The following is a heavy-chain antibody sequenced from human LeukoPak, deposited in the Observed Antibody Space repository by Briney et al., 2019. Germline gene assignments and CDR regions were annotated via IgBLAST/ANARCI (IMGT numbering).Heavy chain of an antibody. CDR3: ARDRDGGYGVNYFDY. D-gene: IGHD5-12*01. J-gene: IGHJ4*02. V-gene: IGHV1-3*01. CDR1: GYTFTSYA. CDR2: INAGNGNT. Sequence: ASVKVSCKASGYTFTSYAMHWVRQAPGQRLEWMGWINAGNGNTKYSQKFQGRVTITRDTSASTAYMELSSLRSEDTAVYYCARDRDGGYGVNYFDYWGQGTLVTVSS.